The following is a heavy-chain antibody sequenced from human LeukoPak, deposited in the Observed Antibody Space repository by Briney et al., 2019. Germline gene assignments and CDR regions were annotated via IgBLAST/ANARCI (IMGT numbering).Heavy chain of an antibody. CDR2: INSDGSST. D-gene: IGHD2-8*01. Sequence: GGSLRLSCAASGFTFSSYWMHWVRQAPGKGLVWVSRINSDGSSTSYADSVKGRFTISRDNAKNTLYLQMNSLRAEDTAVYYCARVRLRSNNWFDPWGQGTLVTVSS. J-gene: IGHJ5*02. CDR3: ARVRLRSNNWFDP. CDR1: GFTFSSYW. V-gene: IGHV3-74*01.